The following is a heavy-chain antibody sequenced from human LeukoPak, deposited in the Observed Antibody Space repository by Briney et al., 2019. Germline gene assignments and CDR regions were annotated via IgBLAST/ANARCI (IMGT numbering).Heavy chain of an antibody. V-gene: IGHV1-2*02. CDR2: INPNSGGT. CDR3: ARGDSSRGYFYMDV. D-gene: IGHD6-6*01. Sequence: ASVKVSCKASGYTFTGYYMHWVRQAPGQGFEWMGWINPNSGGTNFAQTFQGRVTMTRDTSISTAYMELSRLRSDDTAAYYCARGDSSRGYFYMDVWGKGTTVTVSS. J-gene: IGHJ6*03. CDR1: GYTFTGYY.